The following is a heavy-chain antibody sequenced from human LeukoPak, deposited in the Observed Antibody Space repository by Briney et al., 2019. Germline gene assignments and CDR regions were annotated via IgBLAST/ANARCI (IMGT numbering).Heavy chain of an antibody. CDR3: ARIRGYGSDFYYYYMDV. J-gene: IGHJ6*03. D-gene: IGHD6-19*01. V-gene: IGHV4-4*02. Sequence: SGTLSLTCAVSGGSISSSNWWSWVRQPPGKGLEWIGEIYHSGTTNYNPSLKSRVTISVDKSKNQFSLKLSSVTAADTAVYYYARIRGYGSDFYYYYMDVWGKGTTVTVSS. CDR1: GGSISSSNW. CDR2: IYHSGTT.